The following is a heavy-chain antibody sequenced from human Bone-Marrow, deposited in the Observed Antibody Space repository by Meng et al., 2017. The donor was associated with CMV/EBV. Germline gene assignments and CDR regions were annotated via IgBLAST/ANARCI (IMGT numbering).Heavy chain of an antibody. CDR1: GGSFSGYY. J-gene: IGHJ2*01. D-gene: IGHD3-9*01. CDR3: ARDFYDILTGYWYFDL. CDR2: INHSGST. V-gene: IGHV4-34*13. Sequence: YGGSFSGYYWSWIGQPPGKGLEWIGEINHSGSTNYNPSLKSRVTISVDTSKNQFSLKLSSVTAADTAVYYCARDFYDILTGYWYFDLWGRGTLVTSPQ.